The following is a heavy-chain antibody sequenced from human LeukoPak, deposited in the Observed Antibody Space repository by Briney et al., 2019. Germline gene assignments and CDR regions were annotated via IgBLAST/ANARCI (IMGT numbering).Heavy chain of an antibody. Sequence: SETLSLTCSVSGGSISGYYWSWLRQPPGEGLEWIGYIYHSGFTHYNPSLKSRVTMSVDTSKNQFSLKLSSVTAADTAVYYCARDLGYSSSSLAFDIWGQGTMVTVSS. CDR1: GGSISGYY. D-gene: IGHD6-6*01. V-gene: IGHV4-59*12. CDR2: IYHSGFT. CDR3: ARDLGYSSSSLAFDI. J-gene: IGHJ3*02.